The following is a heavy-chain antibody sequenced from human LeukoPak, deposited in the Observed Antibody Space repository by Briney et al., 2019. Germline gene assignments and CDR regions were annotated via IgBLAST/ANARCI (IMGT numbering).Heavy chain of an antibody. CDR1: GFTFSNYE. D-gene: IGHD1-7*01. CDR3: VRDGRTWNYLN. CDR2: ISISATTT. Sequence: GGSLRLSCAASGFTFSNYEMNWVRQAPGKGLEWVSYISISATTTYYPDSVRGRFTISRDNAKNSLFLQMDSLRVEDTAVYYCVRDGRTWNYLNWGQGTLVTVSS. V-gene: IGHV3-48*03. J-gene: IGHJ4*02.